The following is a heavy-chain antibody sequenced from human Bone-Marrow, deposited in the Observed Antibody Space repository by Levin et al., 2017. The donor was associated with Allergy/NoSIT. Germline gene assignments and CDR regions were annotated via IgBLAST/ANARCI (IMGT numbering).Heavy chain of an antibody. J-gene: IGHJ4*02. V-gene: IGHV1-8*01. Sequence: ASVKVSCKASGYAFTSRNINWVRQATGQGLEWMASMDPRNGNTGYARKLQGRVTVTRNISITTVYMEVSDLRSEDTAIYYCSRGDYWGQGTLVDVSA. CDR3: SRGDY. CDR1: GYAFTSRN. CDR2: MDPRNGNT.